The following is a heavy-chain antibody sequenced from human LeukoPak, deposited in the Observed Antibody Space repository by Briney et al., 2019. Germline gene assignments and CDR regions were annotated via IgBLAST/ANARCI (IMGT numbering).Heavy chain of an antibody. CDR3: ARSTYYDFWSGLLYDY. CDR2: IYSGGST. J-gene: IGHJ4*02. D-gene: IGHD3-3*01. Sequence: GGSLRLSCAASGFTVRSNYMSWVRQAPGKGLEWVSVIYSGGSTYYADSVKGRFTISRDNSKNTLYLQMNSLRAEDTAVYYCARSTYYDFWSGLLYDYWGQGTLVTVSS. V-gene: IGHV3-53*01. CDR1: GFTVRSNY.